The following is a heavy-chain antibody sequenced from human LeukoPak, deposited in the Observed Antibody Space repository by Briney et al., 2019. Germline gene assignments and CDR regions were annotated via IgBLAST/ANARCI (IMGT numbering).Heavy chain of an antibody. D-gene: IGHD3-16*01. V-gene: IGHV3-23*01. Sequence: GGSLRLSCAASGFTFNNYAMNWVRQAPGKGLEWVSSISGGGETTYYADPAKGRFTISRDNSKNTLYLQMNSLRAEDTAVYYCAGLGGYDYWGQGTLVTVSS. CDR1: GFTFNNYA. J-gene: IGHJ4*02. CDR2: ISGGGETT. CDR3: AGLGGYDY.